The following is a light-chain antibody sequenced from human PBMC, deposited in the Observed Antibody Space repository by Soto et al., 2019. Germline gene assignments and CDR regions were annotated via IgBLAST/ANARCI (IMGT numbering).Light chain of an antibody. Sequence: QSVLTQPPSVSGAPGQRVTISCTGSSSNIGAGYDVHWYQQLPGTAPKLLIYGNSNRPSGVPDRFSGSESGTSASLAITGLQAEDEADYYCQSYDSSLSGSYVVFGGGTKLTVL. CDR1: SSNIGAGYD. CDR2: GNS. CDR3: QSYDSSLSGSYVV. J-gene: IGLJ2*01. V-gene: IGLV1-40*01.